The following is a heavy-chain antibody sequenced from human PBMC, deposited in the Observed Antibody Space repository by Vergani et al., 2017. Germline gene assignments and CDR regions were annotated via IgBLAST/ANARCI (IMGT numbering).Heavy chain of an antibody. J-gene: IGHJ3*02. CDR1: GGTFSSYA. D-gene: IGHD6-6*01. CDR3: ARDFLGIAARPSPGDAFDI. CDR2: IIPIFGTA. Sequence: QVQLVQSGAEVKKPGSSVKVSCKASGGTFSSYAISWVRQAPGQGLEWMGGIIPIFGTANYAQKFQGRVTITADESTSTAYMGLSSLRSEDTAVYYCARDFLGIAARPSPGDAFDIWGQGTMVTVSS. V-gene: IGHV1-69*01.